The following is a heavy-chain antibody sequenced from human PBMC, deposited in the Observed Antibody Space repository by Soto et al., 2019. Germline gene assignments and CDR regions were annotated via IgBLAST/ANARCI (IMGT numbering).Heavy chain of an antibody. D-gene: IGHD3-22*01. CDR2: IDWDDDK. J-gene: IGHJ4*02. CDR3: ARLMYYYDSSRYGPFDY. V-gene: IGHV2-70*01. Sequence: SGPTLVNPTQTLTLTCTFSGFSLSTSGMCVSWIRQPPGKALEWLALIDWDDDKYYSTSLKTRLTISKDTSKNQVVLTMTNMDPVDTATYYCARLMYYYDSSRYGPFDYSGQGTLVTVSS. CDR1: GFSLSTSGMC.